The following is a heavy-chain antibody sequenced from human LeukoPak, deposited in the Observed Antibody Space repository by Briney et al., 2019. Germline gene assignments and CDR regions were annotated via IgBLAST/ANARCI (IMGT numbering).Heavy chain of an antibody. D-gene: IGHD3-3*01. CDR3: AKVVLRFLEWSPFDP. V-gene: IGHV3-7*03. J-gene: IGHJ5*02. CDR2: IKEDGSKK. Sequence: GGPLRLSCAASGFTFSRYWMTWVRQAPGKGLEWVANIKEDGSKKNYVDSVKGRFTISRDNAKNSLYLQMSSLRAEDTAVYYCAKVVLRFLEWSPFDPWGQGTLVTVSS. CDR1: GFTFSRYW.